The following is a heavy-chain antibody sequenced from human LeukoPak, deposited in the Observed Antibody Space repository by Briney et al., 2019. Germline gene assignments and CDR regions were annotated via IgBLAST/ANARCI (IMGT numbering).Heavy chain of an antibody. D-gene: IGHD3-3*01. CDR2: FSYSGDT. V-gene: IGHV4-59*08. CDR1: GGSISSYY. J-gene: IGHJ4*02. Sequence: SETLSLTCTVSGGSISSYYWSWIRQPPGKGLEWIGSFSYSGDTNYSPSLQSRVTMSVDTSNNQLSLKLNSVTAADTAMYFCAGHTNVFGVDKYRHFAYWGQGTLVIVSS. CDR3: AGHTNVFGVDKYRHFAY.